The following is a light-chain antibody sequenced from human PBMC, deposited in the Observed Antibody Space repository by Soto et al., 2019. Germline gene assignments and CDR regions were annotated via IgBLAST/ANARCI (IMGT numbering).Light chain of an antibody. CDR3: QQYNNWPPLT. CDR1: QSVSID. J-gene: IGKJ4*01. V-gene: IGKV3-15*01. CDR2: GAS. Sequence: EIVMTQSPATVPVSPGERVTLSCRASQSVSIDLAWYQQKPGQAPRLLIYGASTRATDIPATFTGSGSGTEFTLTISSLQSEDFAVYYCQQYNNWPPLTFGGGTKVDIK.